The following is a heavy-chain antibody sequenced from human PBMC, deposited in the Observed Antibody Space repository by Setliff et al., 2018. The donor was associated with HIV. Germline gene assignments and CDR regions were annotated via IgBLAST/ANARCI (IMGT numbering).Heavy chain of an antibody. Sequence: SETLSLTCTVSGDSTSSSSSYWGWIRQPPGKGLEWIGSIYYSGSTYYNPSLKSRVTISVDTSKNHFSLKLGFVTAADTAVYYCARGESTTWDLAEYFQHWGHGTLVTVSS. V-gene: IGHV4-39*07. CDR2: IYYSGST. J-gene: IGHJ1*01. CDR3: ARGESTTWDLAEYFQH. D-gene: IGHD2-2*01. CDR1: GDSTSSSSSY.